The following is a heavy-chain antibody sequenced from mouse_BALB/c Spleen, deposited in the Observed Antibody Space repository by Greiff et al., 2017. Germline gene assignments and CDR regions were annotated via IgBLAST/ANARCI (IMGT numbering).Heavy chain of an antibody. CDR3: ARGLVFAD. J-gene: IGHJ3*01. Sequence: EVQLQQSGPELVKPGASVKMSCKASGYTFTDYYMTWVKQSHGKSLEWIGDINPNNGDTFYNQKFKGKATLTVDKSSSTAYMQLNSLTSEDSAVYYCARGLVFADWGQGTLVTVSA. D-gene: IGHD3-1*01. V-gene: IGHV1-26*01. CDR1: GYTFTDYY. CDR2: INPNNGDT.